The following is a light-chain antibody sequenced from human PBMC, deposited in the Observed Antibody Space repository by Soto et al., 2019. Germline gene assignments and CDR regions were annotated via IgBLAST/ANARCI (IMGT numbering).Light chain of an antibody. Sequence: QSALTQPPSASGSPGQSVTISCTGTSSDMGGYNSVSWYQQHPGKAPRLMIYEVNKRPSGVPDRFSGSKSGYTASLTVSGLQTEDEAFYYCSSSAGSSTLFGGGTKLTVL. CDR2: EVN. CDR3: SSSAGSSTL. CDR1: SSDMGGYNS. J-gene: IGLJ2*01. V-gene: IGLV2-8*01.